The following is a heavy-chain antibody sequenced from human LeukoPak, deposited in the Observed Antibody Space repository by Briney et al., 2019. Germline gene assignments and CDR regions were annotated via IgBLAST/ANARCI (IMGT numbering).Heavy chain of an antibody. V-gene: IGHV3-23*01. Sequence: GGSLRLSCAASGFTFSSYAMSWVRQAPGKGLEWVSAISGSGGSTYYADSVKGRFTISRDNSKNTLYLQMNSLRAEDTAVYYCAKEGLIVVVPAANFDYWGQGTLVTVSS. J-gene: IGHJ4*02. CDR1: GFTFSSYA. CDR2: ISGSGGST. CDR3: AKEGLIVVVPAANFDY. D-gene: IGHD2-2*01.